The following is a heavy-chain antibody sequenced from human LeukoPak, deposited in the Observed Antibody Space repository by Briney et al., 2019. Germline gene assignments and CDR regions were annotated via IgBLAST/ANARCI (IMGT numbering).Heavy chain of an antibody. D-gene: IGHD2-2*03. CDR1: GFTFSDYY. Sequence: GGSLRLSCAASGFTFSDYYMSWIRQAPGKGLEWVSYISSSGSTIYYADSVKGRFTISRDNANNSLYLQMNSLRAEDTAVYYCARDQSGYCSSTSCSTQAAFDIWGQGTMVTVSS. V-gene: IGHV3-11*04. CDR2: ISSSGSTI. CDR3: ARDQSGYCSSTSCSTQAAFDI. J-gene: IGHJ3*02.